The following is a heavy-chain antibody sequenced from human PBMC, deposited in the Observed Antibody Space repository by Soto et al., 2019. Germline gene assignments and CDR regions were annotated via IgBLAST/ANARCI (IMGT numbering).Heavy chain of an antibody. J-gene: IGHJ6*02. CDR2: IYPGDSDT. CDR3: ARLDITMVRGVPSGMDV. V-gene: IGHV5-51*01. Sequence: GESLKISCKGSGYSFTSYWIGWVRQMPGKGLEWMGIIYPGDSDTRYSPSFQGQVTISADKSISTAYLQWSSLKASDTAMYYCARLDITMVRGVPSGMDVWGQGTTVTVSS. D-gene: IGHD3-10*01. CDR1: GYSFTSYW.